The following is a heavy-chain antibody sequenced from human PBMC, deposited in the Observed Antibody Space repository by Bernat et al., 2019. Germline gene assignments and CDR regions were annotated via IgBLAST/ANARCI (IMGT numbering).Heavy chain of an antibody. CDR3: AKVWEAARPFSWFDP. D-gene: IGHD6-6*01. V-gene: IGHV3-43*02. J-gene: IGHJ5*02. CDR2: ISGDGGST. CDR1: GFTFDDYA. Sequence: EVQLVESGGGVVQPGGSLRLSCAASGFTFDDYAMHWVRQAPGKGLEWVSLISGDGGSTYYADSVKGRFTISRDNSKNSLYLQMNSLRTEDTALYYCAKVWEAARPFSWFDPWGQGTLVTVSS.